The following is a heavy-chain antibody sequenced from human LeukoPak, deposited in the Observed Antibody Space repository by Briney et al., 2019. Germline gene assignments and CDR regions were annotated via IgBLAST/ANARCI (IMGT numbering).Heavy chain of an antibody. CDR2: IKPKCWGT. V-gene: IGHV1-2*02. Sequence: ASVSDSLTASRYTLTGYLMHSVRQPPGKGRECMGWIKPKCWGTKYAQKFQGRVTMTRDTSISTAYMELSRLISDDTAVYYCARDLPGYISGPTFYYYYGMDVWGQGTTVTVSS. J-gene: IGHJ6*02. CDR3: ARDLPGYISGPTFYYYYGMDV. D-gene: IGHD2-15*01. CDR1: RYTLTGYL.